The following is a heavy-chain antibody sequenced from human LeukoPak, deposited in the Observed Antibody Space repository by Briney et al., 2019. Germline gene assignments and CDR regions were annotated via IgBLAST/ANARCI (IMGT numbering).Heavy chain of an antibody. CDR2: ISAYNGNT. CDR1: GYTFTSYG. Sequence: ASVKVSCKASGYTFTSYGISWVRQAPGQGLEWMGWISAYNGNTNYAQNLQGRVTMTTDTSTNTAYMELRSLRSDDTAVYYCARVSDFWSGYPPFDYWGQGTLVTVSS. CDR3: ARVSDFWSGYPPFDY. D-gene: IGHD3-3*01. V-gene: IGHV1-18*01. J-gene: IGHJ4*02.